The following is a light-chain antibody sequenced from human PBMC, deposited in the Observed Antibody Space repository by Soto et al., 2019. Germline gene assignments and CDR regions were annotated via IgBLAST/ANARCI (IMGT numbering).Light chain of an antibody. CDR1: QSVSNN. Sequence: VMTQSPATVSVSPGERATLSCRASQSVSNNLAWYQQKPGQAPRLLIYGTSTRATGIPARFSGSGSGTEVTLTISSLQSEDFAVYYCQQYNNWPFTFGPGTKVDIK. CDR2: GTS. V-gene: IGKV3-15*01. J-gene: IGKJ3*01. CDR3: QQYNNWPFT.